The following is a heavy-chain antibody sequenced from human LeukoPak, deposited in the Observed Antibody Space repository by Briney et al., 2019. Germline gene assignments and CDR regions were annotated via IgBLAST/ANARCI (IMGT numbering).Heavy chain of an antibody. Sequence: SETLSLTCTVSGGSISSSSYYWGWIRQPPGKGLEWLGSIYYSGSTYYNPSLKSRVTISVDTSKNQFSLKLSSVTAADTAVYYCARVLSSSWYNWFDPWGQGTLVTVSS. V-gene: IGHV4-39*01. D-gene: IGHD6-13*01. CDR1: GGSISSSSYY. J-gene: IGHJ5*02. CDR2: IYYSGST. CDR3: ARVLSSSWYNWFDP.